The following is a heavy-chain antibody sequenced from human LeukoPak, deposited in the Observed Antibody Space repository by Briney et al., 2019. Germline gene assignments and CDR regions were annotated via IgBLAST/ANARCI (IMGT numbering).Heavy chain of an antibody. Sequence: GGSLRLSCAASGFTLSSYSMNWVRQAPGKGLEWVSAISGSGGSTYYADSVKGRFTISRDNSKNTLYLQMNSLRAEDTAVYYCANSVGYCSGGSCYKPEIDYWGQGTLVTVSS. CDR1: GFTLSSYS. CDR2: ISGSGGST. D-gene: IGHD2-15*01. CDR3: ANSVGYCSGGSCYKPEIDY. V-gene: IGHV3-23*01. J-gene: IGHJ4*02.